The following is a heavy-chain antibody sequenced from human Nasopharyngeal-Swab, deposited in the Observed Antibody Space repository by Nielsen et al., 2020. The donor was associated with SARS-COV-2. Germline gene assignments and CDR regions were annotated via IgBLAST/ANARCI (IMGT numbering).Heavy chain of an antibody. D-gene: IGHD6-6*01. CDR1: GYRFNSYW. Sequence: GGSLRLSCKGSGYRFNSYWIGWVRQMPGKGLEWMGIIYPGDSDTRYSPSFQGQVTISADKSISTAYLQWSSLKASDTAMYYCARLDEYSSSGFDYWGQGTLVTVSS. V-gene: IGHV5-51*01. CDR2: IYPGDSDT. CDR3: ARLDEYSSSGFDY. J-gene: IGHJ4*02.